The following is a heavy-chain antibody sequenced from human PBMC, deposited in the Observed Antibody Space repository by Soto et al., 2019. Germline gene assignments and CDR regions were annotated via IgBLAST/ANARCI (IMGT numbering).Heavy chain of an antibody. J-gene: IGHJ5*02. CDR3: ATGGLFSS. CDR1: NGAFSSSY. CDR2: INHAGHT. V-gene: IGHV4-34*01. D-gene: IGHD3-3*01. Sequence: QVQLQQWGAGLLKPSETLSLTCAIHNGAFSSSYWAWIRQSPQRGLVWLGEINHAGHTEYNPSLTGRVTISADTSKNQFSLSLTSVTAADTAIYYCATGGLFSSWGQGTLVTVSS.